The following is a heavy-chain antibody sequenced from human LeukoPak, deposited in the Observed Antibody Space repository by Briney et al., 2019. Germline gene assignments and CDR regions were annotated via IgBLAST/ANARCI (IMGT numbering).Heavy chain of an antibody. CDR1: GFTFSSYS. V-gene: IGHV3-48*01. CDR3: AKDHGGKQWLSREGDAFDI. CDR2: ISTSTTTI. D-gene: IGHD6-19*01. J-gene: IGHJ3*02. Sequence: PGGSLRLSCEASGFTFSSYSMNWVRQAPGKGLEWITYISTSTTTIYYANSVKGRFTISRDNSKNTLYLQMNSLRAEDTAVYYCAKDHGGKQWLSREGDAFDIWGQGTMVTVSS.